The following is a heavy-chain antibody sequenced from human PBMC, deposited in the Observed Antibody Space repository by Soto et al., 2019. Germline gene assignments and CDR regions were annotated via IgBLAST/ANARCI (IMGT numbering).Heavy chain of an antibody. J-gene: IGHJ6*02. D-gene: IGHD2-2*01. CDR2: ISYDGSNK. Sequence: PGGFLRLSCAASGFTFSSYGMHWVRQAPGKGLEWVAVISYDGSNKYYADSVKGRFTISRDNSKNTLYLQMNSLRAEDTAVYYCAKDIDCSSTSCYSVYGMDVWGQGTTVTVSS. CDR1: GFTFSSYG. V-gene: IGHV3-30*18. CDR3: AKDIDCSSTSCYSVYGMDV.